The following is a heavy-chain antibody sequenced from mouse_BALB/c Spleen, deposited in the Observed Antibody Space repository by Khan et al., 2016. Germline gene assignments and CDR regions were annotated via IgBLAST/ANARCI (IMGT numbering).Heavy chain of an antibody. V-gene: IGHV1-63*02. CDR2: IYPGGDYT. CDR1: GYNFTNYW. D-gene: IGHD2-1*01. J-gene: IGHJ4*01. CDR3: ARRGGNYYYSMDY. Sequence: VQLQESGAELVRPGTSVKMSCKAAGYNFTNYWIGWVKQRPGHGLEWIGDIYPGGDYTEYNEKFKGKATLTAETSSTTVYMQFSSLTSEDSAIYYCARRGGNYYYSMDYWGQGTSVTVSS.